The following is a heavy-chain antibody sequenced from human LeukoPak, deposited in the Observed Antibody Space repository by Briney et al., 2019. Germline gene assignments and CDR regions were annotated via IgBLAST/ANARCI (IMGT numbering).Heavy chain of an antibody. Sequence: GGSLRLSCRVSGFTLRRYAMRGPPRSPGKALEGGGVIWYDGSNKYYADSVKGRFTISRDNSKNTLYLQMNSLRAEDTAVYYCAKDSTGTFDYWGQGTLVTVSS. J-gene: IGHJ4*02. D-gene: IGHD1-1*01. CDR2: IWYDGSNK. CDR3: AKDSTGTFDY. CDR1: GFTLRRYA. V-gene: IGHV3-33*06.